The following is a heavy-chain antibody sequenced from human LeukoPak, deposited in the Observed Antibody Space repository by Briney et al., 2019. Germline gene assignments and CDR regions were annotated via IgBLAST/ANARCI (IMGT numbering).Heavy chain of an antibody. Sequence: GRSLRLSCAASGFSFSSFVIHWVRQAPGKGLEWVAVIWYDGSNKYYADSVKGRFTISRDNSKSTLYLEMNSLRAEDTAVYYCARWDSSGFDYWSQGTLVTVSS. J-gene: IGHJ4*02. CDR1: GFSFSSFV. D-gene: IGHD6-19*01. V-gene: IGHV3-33*01. CDR3: ARWDSSGFDY. CDR2: IWYDGSNK.